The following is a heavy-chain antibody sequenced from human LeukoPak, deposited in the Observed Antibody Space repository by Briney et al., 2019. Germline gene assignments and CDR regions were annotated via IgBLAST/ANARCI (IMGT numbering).Heavy chain of an antibody. J-gene: IGHJ4*02. V-gene: IGHV3-7*05. CDR1: GFTLSHYA. CDR2: ISPDGSKT. Sequence: PGGSLGLSCSMSGFTLSHYAMSWVRQAPGRGLEWVANISPDGSKTMFEDSVKGRFTISRDNAKSSMLLQMSSLRAEDTAVYYCLSNSGHWGQGTRVTVSS. D-gene: IGHD5/OR15-5a*01. CDR3: LSNSGH.